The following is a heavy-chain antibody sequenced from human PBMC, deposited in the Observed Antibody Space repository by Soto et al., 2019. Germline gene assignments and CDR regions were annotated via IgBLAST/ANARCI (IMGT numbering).Heavy chain of an antibody. CDR2: IYYSGST. Sequence: PSETLSLTCTVSGGSISSGGYYWSWIRQHPGKGLEWIGYIYYSGSTYYNPSLKSRVTISVDTSKNQFSLKLSSVTAADTAVYYCARGFRFRLFDYWGQGTLVTVSS. V-gene: IGHV4-31*03. J-gene: IGHJ4*02. CDR3: ARGFRFRLFDY. CDR1: GGSISSGGYY. D-gene: IGHD2-21*01.